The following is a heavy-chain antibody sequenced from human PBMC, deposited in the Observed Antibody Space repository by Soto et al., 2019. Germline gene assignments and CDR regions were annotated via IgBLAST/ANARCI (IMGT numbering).Heavy chain of an antibody. CDR2: ISYDGSNK. Sequence: QVQLVESGGGVVQPGRSLRLSCAASGFTFSSYGMHWVRQAPGKGLEWVAVISYDGSNKYYADSVKGRFTISRDNSKNTLFLQMNSLRAEDTAVYSCATRDVTTCYGMDVWGQGTTVTVFS. CDR1: GFTFSSYG. J-gene: IGHJ6*02. D-gene: IGHD4-4*01. V-gene: IGHV3-30*03. CDR3: ATRDVTTCYGMDV.